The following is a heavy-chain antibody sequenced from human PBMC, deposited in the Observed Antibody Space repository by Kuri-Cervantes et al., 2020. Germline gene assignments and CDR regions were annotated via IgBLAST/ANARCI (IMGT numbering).Heavy chain of an antibody. CDR3: AKDQDSYADV. CDR1: GGSISSYY. V-gene: IGHV4-59*01. Sequence: GSLRLSCTVSGGSISSYYWSWIRQPPGKGLEWIGYIYYSGSTNYNPSLKSRVTISVDTSKNQFSLKLSSVTAADTAVYYCAKDQDSYADVWGQGTTVTVSS. J-gene: IGHJ6*02. D-gene: IGHD3-16*01. CDR2: IYYSGST.